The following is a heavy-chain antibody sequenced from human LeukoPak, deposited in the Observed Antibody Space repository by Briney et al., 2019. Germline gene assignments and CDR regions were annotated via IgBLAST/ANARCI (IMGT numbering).Heavy chain of an antibody. V-gene: IGHV3-48*01. CDR1: GFTFSSYS. J-gene: IGHJ4*02. Sequence: GGSLRLSCAASGFTFSSYSMNWVRQAPGKGLEWVSYISSSSSTIYYADSVKGRFTISRDNAKNSLYLQMNSLRAEDTAVYYCARGLQSGTQRGYFDYWGQGTLVTVSS. CDR2: ISSSSSTI. D-gene: IGHD3-3*01. CDR3: ARGLQSGTQRGYFDY.